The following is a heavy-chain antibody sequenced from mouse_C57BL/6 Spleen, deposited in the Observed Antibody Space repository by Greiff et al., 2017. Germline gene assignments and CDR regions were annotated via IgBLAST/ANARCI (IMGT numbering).Heavy chain of an antibody. D-gene: IGHD3-2*02. CDR3: ARYEKLRAYAMDY. J-gene: IGHJ4*01. CDR2: ISYSGST. Sequence: EVMLVESGPGLAKPSPTLSLTCSVSGYSFTSDYWNWIRKFPGNKLEYMGYISYSGSTYYNPSLKSRISITRDTSKNQSYLQLNSVTTEDTATYFGARYEKLRAYAMDYWGQGTSGTVSS. CDR1: GYSFTSDY. V-gene: IGHV3-8*01.